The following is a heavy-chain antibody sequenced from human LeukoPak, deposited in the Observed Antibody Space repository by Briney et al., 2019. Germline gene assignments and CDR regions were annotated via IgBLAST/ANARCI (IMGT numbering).Heavy chain of an antibody. CDR1: GYSFTNYW. V-gene: IGHV5-51*01. CDR3: ARGIHNDYFSYDS. D-gene: IGHD3-16*01. J-gene: IGHJ4*02. Sequence: GESLKISCEGSGYSFTNYWIGWVRQLPGKGLEWMGIIYPGDSDTRYSPSFQGQVTISAAKSVNTAYLQWSSLRASDTAIYYCARGIHNDYFSYDSWGQGTLVTVSS. CDR2: IYPGDSDT.